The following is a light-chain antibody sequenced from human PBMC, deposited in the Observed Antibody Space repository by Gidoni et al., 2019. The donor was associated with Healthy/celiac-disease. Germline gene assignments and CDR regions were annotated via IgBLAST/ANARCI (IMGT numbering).Light chain of an antibody. CDR3: QQRSNWPPT. CDR1: QSVSSY. V-gene: IGKV3-11*01. CDR2: DAS. J-gene: IGKJ3*01. Sequence: EIVWTQAPATLSLSPGERATLSCRASQSVSSYLAWYQQKPGQAPRLLIYDASNRATGIPARFSGSGSGTDFTLTISSLEPEDFAVYYCQQRSNWPPTFXPXTKVDIK.